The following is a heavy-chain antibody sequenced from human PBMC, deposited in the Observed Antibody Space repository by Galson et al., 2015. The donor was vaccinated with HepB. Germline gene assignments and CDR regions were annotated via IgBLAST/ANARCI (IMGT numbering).Heavy chain of an antibody. CDR1: GFTFSNYA. D-gene: IGHD6-19*01. CDR3: AKDAAPGSGSRYFAN. V-gene: IGHV3-23*01. Sequence: SLRLSCAASGFTFSNYAITWVRQAPGQGLEWVSAISDSGDSTYYADSVRGRFTISRDNSKNTLYLQMNGLTADDTAVYFCAKDAAPGSGSRYFANWGQGTLVTVSS. J-gene: IGHJ4*02. CDR2: ISDSGDST.